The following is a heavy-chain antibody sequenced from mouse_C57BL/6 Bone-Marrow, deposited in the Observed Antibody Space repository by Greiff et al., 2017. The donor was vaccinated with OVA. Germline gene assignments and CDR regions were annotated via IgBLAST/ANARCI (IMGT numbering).Heavy chain of an antibody. J-gene: IGHJ3*01. CDR1: GYTFTSYW. D-gene: IGHD4-1*01. V-gene: IGHV1-50*01. CDR3: ARDWDLAWFAF. Sequence: QVQLQQPGAELVKPGASVKLSCKASGYTFTSYWMQWVKQRPGQGLEWIGEIDPSDSYTNYNQKFKGKATLTVDTSSSTAYMLLSSLTSVDSAVYYCARDWDLAWFAFWGQGTLVTVSA. CDR2: IDPSDSYT.